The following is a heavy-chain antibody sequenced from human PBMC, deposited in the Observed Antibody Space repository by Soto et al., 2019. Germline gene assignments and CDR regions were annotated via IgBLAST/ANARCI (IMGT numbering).Heavy chain of an antibody. V-gene: IGHV3-7*01. CDR3: ARESYDILTGYYSDAFDI. Sequence: GGSLRLSCAASGFIFRSYWMTWVRQAPGKGLEWVANIKEDGTEKYYLDSVKGRFTVSRDNAKNSLYLQMNSLRAEDTAVSYCARESYDILTGYYSDAFDIWGQGTMVTV. D-gene: IGHD3-9*01. CDR2: IKEDGTEK. J-gene: IGHJ3*02. CDR1: GFIFRSYW.